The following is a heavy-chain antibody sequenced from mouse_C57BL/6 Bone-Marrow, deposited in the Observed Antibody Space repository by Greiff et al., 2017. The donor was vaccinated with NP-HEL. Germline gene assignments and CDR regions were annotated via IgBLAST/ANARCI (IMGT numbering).Heavy chain of an antibody. CDR1: GYTFTSYW. J-gene: IGHJ3*01. V-gene: IGHV1-69*01. Sequence: VQLQQPGAELVMPGASVKLSCKASGYTFTSYWMHWVKQRPGQGLEWIGEIDPSDSYTNYNQKFKGKSTLTVDKSSSTAYMQLSSLTSEDSAVYYCARPYYGPGSWFAYWGQGTLVTVSA. CDR2: IDPSDSYT. CDR3: ARPYYGPGSWFAY. D-gene: IGHD2-10*01.